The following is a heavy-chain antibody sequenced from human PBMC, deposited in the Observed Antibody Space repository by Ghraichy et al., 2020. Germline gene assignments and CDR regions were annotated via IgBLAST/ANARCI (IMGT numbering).Heavy chain of an antibody. CDR3: AQGPYYHDSSVTLHFDY. V-gene: IGHV2-5*02. CDR1: GFSLTTRGVG. J-gene: IGHJ4*02. CDR2: ISWDDDK. D-gene: IGHD3-22*01. Sequence: SGPTLVKPTQTLTLTCTFSGFSLTTRGVGVGWIRRPPGKALEWLALISWDDDKRYSPSLKSRLTITKDTSKNQVVLTMTNVDPVDTATYYCAQGPYYHDSSVTLHFDYWGQGTLVTVSS.